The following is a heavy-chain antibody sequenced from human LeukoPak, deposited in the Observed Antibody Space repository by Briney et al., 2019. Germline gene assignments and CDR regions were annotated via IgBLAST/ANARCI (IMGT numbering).Heavy chain of an antibody. D-gene: IGHD3-22*01. J-gene: IGHJ4*02. CDR1: GFTFSKYW. V-gene: IGHV3-7*01. Sequence: GGSLRLSCAASGFTFSKYWMSWIRQAPGKGLEWAAHISEDGSSKYYVDSVKGRFTISRDNAKNSLYRQMNSLRVEDTAVYYCVSWAGKYYETSDYFLVSTNSWGQGTLVTVSS. CDR2: ISEDGSSK. CDR3: VSWAGKYYETSDYFLVSTNS.